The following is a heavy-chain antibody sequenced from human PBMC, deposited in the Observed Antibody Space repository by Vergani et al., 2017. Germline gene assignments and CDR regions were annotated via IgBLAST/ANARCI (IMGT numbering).Heavy chain of an antibody. V-gene: IGHV3-11*01. CDR2: ISNSGNTI. Sequence: QVQLVESGGGLVKPGGSLRLSCAASGFSFSDHYMTWIRQAPGKGLEWVYYISNSGNTIEYADSVKGRFSISRDNAKSSLFLQMDSLRAEDTAVYYCARDPYYDSSGYHYYFDYWGQGTLVTVSS. CDR1: GFSFSDHY. J-gene: IGHJ4*02. D-gene: IGHD3-22*01. CDR3: ARDPYYDSSGYHYYFDY.